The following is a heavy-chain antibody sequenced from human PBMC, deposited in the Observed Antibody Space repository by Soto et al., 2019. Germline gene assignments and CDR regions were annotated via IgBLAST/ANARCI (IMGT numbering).Heavy chain of an antibody. CDR1: GGSISSYY. J-gene: IGHJ4*02. V-gene: IGHV4-59*08. Sequence: QVQLQESGPGLVKPSETLSLTCTVSGGSISSYYWSWIRQPPGKGLEWIGYIYYSGSTNYNPSLKSRVTRSVDTSKHQVSLKLSSVTAADTAVYYCARAYCGGDCSFDYWGQGTLVTVSS. CDR2: IYYSGST. CDR3: ARAYCGGDCSFDY. D-gene: IGHD2-21*02.